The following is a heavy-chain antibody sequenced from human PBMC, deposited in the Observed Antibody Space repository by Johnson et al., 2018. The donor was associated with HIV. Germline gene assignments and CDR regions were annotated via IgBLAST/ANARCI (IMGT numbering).Heavy chain of an antibody. J-gene: IGHJ3*02. CDR3: TTDQVDSGSYYNAFHI. CDR1: QFTFNNYY. CDR2: FDPVGGRL. V-gene: IGHV3-25*05. D-gene: IGHD1-26*01. Sequence: VQLVESGGGLAKPAWSPRLSCTAYQFTFNNYYMIRVRQAPGNWLELIGQFDPVGGRLLLTDSGNDRFSISRDDSKNTLYLQMNSLKSEDTAVYYCTTDQVDSGSYYNAFHIWGQGTTVTVSS.